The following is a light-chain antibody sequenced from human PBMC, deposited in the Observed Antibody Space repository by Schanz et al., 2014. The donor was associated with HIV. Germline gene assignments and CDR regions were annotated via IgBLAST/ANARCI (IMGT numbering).Light chain of an antibody. Sequence: QSALAQPASMSASPGQSITISCVGSSTDIGDDNYVSWYQHHPGTAPKLLIYDVNIRPSGVSDRFAGSKSGNTASLTISGLQSEDEADYYCAAWDVLLNGPVFGGGTQLTVL. CDR3: AAWDVLLNGPV. CDR2: DVN. CDR1: STDIGDDNY. J-gene: IGLJ7*01. V-gene: IGLV2-14*03.